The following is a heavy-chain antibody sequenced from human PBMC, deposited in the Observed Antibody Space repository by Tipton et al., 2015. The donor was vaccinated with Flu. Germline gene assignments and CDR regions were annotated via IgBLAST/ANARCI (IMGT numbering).Heavy chain of an antibody. CDR1: GGSISSYY. CDR3: ARHPSASTSPFDP. V-gene: IGHV4-59*08. CDR2: IFYSGST. Sequence: TLSLTCTVSGGSISSYYWSWIRQPPGKGLEWIGYIFYSGSTNYNPFLKSRVTISVDTSKNQFSLKLSSVTAADTAVYYCARHPSASTSPFDPWGQGTLVTVSS. J-gene: IGHJ5*02. D-gene: IGHD4-11*01.